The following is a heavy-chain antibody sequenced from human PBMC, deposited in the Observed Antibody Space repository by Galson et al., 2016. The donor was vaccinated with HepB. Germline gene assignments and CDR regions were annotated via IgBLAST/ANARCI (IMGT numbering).Heavy chain of an antibody. V-gene: IGHV3-30*04. CDR1: GFTFSTYG. J-gene: IGHJ4*02. D-gene: IGHD6-19*01. CDR3: ARIGLGYSSSLPDY. Sequence: SLRLSCAASGFTFSTYGIRWVRQAPGKGLEWVAAISYDGSNRLHADSVKGRFTISRDNTMNTLFLQMNSLRVEDTAVYYCARIGLGYSSSLPDYWGQGTLVTVSS. CDR2: ISYDGSNR.